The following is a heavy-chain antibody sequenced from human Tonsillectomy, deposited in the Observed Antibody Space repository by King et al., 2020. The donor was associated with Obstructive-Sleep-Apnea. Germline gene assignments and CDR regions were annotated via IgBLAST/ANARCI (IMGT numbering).Heavy chain of an antibody. CDR2: ISSDGSNQ. CDR1: GFTFSGYS. V-gene: IGHV3-30*04. D-gene: IGHD2/OR15-2a*01. CDR3: ASGYYPDY. J-gene: IGHJ4*02. Sequence: VQLVESGGGVVQPGRSLRLSCVASGFTFSGYSMHWVRQAPGKGLDGVAVISSDGSNQYYAESVKGRFTVSRDNSKNTLYLQMNSLRAEDTAVYYCASGYYPDYWGQGILVTVSS.